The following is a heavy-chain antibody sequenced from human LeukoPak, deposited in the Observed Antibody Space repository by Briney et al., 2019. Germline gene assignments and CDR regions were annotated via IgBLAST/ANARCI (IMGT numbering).Heavy chain of an antibody. CDR1: GFTFTSLW. V-gene: IGHV3-7*01. CDR2: IKGDGSEK. Sequence: GGSLRLSCAASGFTFTSLWMSWVRQAPGKGLECVANIKGDGSEKYYMDSVRGRFTISRDNAKNSLYLQMNSLRVEDTALYYCARWDDRDDIWGQGTMVTVSS. J-gene: IGHJ3*02. D-gene: IGHD1-26*01. CDR3: ARWDDRDDI.